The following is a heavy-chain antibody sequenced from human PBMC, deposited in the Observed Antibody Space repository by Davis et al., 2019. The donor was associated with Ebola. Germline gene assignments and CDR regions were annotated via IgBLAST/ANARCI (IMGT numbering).Heavy chain of an antibody. D-gene: IGHD5-18*01. CDR3: VRGYIFAFDL. V-gene: IGHV3-48*02. Sequence: PGGSLRLSCAASGFTFSDFSMNWVRQAPGEALEWISYITTGSNAIHYADSVKGRFTVSRDNVKNSLFLQMNSLRDEDSAVYYCVRGYIFAFDLWGQGAQVTVSS. CDR2: ITTGSNAI. CDR1: GFTFSDFS. J-gene: IGHJ5*02.